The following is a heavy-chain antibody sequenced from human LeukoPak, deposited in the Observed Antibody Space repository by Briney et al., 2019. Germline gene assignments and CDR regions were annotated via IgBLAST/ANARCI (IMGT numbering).Heavy chain of an antibody. V-gene: IGHV3-30-3*01. CDR2: ITYDGSNK. D-gene: IGHD2-2*01. CDR3: ARGVRYCSSTSCYFRAFDI. CDR1: GFTFSSYA. J-gene: IGHJ3*02. Sequence: GRSLRLSCAASGFTFSSYAMHWVRQAPGKGLEWVAVITYDGSNKYYADSVKGRFTISRDNSKNTLYLQMNSLRAEDTAVYYCARGVRYCSSTSCYFRAFDIWGQGTMVTVSS.